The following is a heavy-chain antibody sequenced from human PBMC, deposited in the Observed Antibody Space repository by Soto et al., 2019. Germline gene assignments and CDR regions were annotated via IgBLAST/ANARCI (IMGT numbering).Heavy chain of an antibody. CDR2: IYYSGST. V-gene: IGHV4-30-4*01. Sequence: QVQLQESGPGLVKPSQTLSLTCTVSGGSISSGDYYWSWIRQPPGKGLEWIGYIYYSGSTYYNPSLKSRVTISVDTPKNQFALKLSSVTAADTAVYYCARALIRSRRVDYWGQGTLVTVSS. CDR3: ARALIRSRRVDY. CDR1: GGSISSGDYY. D-gene: IGHD2-8*01. J-gene: IGHJ4*02.